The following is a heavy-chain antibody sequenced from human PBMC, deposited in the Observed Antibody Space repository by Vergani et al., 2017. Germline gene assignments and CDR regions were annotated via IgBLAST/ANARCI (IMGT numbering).Heavy chain of an antibody. D-gene: IGHD1-26*01. J-gene: IGHJ1*01. Sequence: VQLVESGGGLVKPGGSLRLSCAASGFTFSNAWMSWVRQAPGKGLEWVAVISYDGSNKYYADSVKGRFTISRDNSKNTLYLQMNSLRAEDTSVYYCAREPSGAAEYFQHWGQGTLVTVSS. CDR2: ISYDGSNK. CDR3: AREPSGAAEYFQH. V-gene: IGHV3-30-3*01. CDR1: GFTFSNAW.